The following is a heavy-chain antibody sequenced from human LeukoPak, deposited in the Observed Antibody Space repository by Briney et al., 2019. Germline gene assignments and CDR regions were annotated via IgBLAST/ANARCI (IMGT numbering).Heavy chain of an antibody. J-gene: IGHJ6*02. V-gene: IGHV1-46*01. D-gene: IGHD4/OR15-4a*01. CDR2: INPSGGST. CDR3: ARVGVGLNYYYGMDV. CDR1: GYTFTSYY. Sequence: ASVKVSCKASGYTFTSYYMHWVRQAPGQGLEWMGIINPSGGSTSYAQKFQGRVTMTRDTSTSTVYMELSSLRSEDTAVYYCARVGVGLNYYYGMDVWGQGTTVTVSS.